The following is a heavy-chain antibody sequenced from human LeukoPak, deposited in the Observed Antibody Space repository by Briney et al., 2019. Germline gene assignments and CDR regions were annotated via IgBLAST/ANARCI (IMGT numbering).Heavy chain of an antibody. Sequence: PGRSLRLSCAASGFTFSNYGIHWVRQAPGKGLEWVAVISYDGSKEYYADSVRGRFTISRDNSRNTLYLQMNSLRVEDTAVYYCAKGRDIVETTTPEFDYWGQGTLVTVSS. V-gene: IGHV3-30*18. CDR1: GFTFSNYG. CDR2: ISYDGSKE. CDR3: AKGRDIVETTTPEFDY. D-gene: IGHD1-26*01. J-gene: IGHJ4*02.